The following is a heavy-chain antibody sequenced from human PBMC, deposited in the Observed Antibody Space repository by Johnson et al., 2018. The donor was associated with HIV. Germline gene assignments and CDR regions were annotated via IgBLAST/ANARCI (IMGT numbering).Heavy chain of an antibody. V-gene: IGHV3-20*04. D-gene: IGHD4-11*01. CDR2: IHWNGGSP. CDR3: ARDTYSSDACDI. Sequence: VQLVESGGRLVQPGGSLRLSCAASGFTFSSYWMSWVRQAPGKGLEWVSGIHWNGGSPGYAESVKGRFTISRDNAKNSLYLQMNSLRAEDTALYYCARDTYSSDACDIWGQGTMVTVSS. J-gene: IGHJ3*02. CDR1: GFTFSSYW.